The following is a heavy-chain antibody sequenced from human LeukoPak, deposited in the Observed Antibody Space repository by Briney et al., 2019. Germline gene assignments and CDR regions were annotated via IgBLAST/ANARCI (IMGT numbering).Heavy chain of an antibody. J-gene: IGHJ4*02. CDR3: AREGMVRRVYYFDY. CDR1: GGSISSSSYY. D-gene: IGHD3-10*01. CDR2: IYYSGST. Sequence: PSETLSLTCTVSGGSISSSSYYWGWLRQPPGKGLEWIGSIYYSGSTYYNPSLKSRVTISVDTSKNQFSLKLSSVTAADTAVYYCAREGMVRRVYYFDYWGQGTLVTVSS. V-gene: IGHV4-39*07.